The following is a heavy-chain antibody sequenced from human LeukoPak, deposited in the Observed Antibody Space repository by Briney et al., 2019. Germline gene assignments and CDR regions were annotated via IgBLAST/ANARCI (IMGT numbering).Heavy chain of an antibody. D-gene: IGHD6-19*01. CDR2: ISYDGSNK. Sequence: GRSLRLSCVTSGFTFSNYGMHWVRQLPGKGLEWVAVISYDGSNKYYADSVKGRFTISRDNSKNTLYLQMNSLRAEDTAVYYCARVGAVASDYWGQGTLVTVSS. CDR3: ARVGAVASDY. CDR1: GFTFSNYG. J-gene: IGHJ4*02. V-gene: IGHV3-30*19.